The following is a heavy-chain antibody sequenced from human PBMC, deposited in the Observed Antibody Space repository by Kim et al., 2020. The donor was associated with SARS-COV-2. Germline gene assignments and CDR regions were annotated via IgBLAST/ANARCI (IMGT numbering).Heavy chain of an antibody. J-gene: IGHJ4*02. D-gene: IGHD6-19*01. CDR3: ARAPAIAVAGTPDFDY. V-gene: IGHV1-18*01. Sequence: KLQGRATMTTDTSTSTAYMELRSLRADDTAVYYCARAPAIAVAGTPDFDYWGQGTLVTVSS.